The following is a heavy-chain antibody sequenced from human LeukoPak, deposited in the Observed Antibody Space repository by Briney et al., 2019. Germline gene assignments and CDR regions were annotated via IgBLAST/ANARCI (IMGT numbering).Heavy chain of an antibody. J-gene: IGHJ4*02. CDR3: AKAFGWYFDY. D-gene: IGHD3-10*01. CDR2: ISSSSSHI. CDR1: GFSFSSYS. Sequence: GGSLRLSCAASGFSFSSYSMNWVRLAPGKGLEWVSAISSSSSHIYYTDSVKGRFTISRDNAKNSLYLQMNSRRAEDTSVYYCAKAFGWYFDYWGQGTLATVSS. V-gene: IGHV3-21*06.